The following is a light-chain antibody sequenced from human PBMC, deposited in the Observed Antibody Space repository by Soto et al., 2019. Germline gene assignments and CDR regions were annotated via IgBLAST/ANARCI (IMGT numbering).Light chain of an antibody. CDR3: AAWDDSLSGSV. J-gene: IGLJ1*01. CDR1: SSNIGSNY. CDR2: RNN. Sequence: QSVLTQPPSASGTPGQRVTISCSGSSSNIGSNYVYWYQQLPGTAPKLLIYRNNQRPSGVPDRVSGSKSGTSASLAISGLRSEDEADYYCAAWDDSLSGSVFGTGTKLTVL. V-gene: IGLV1-47*01.